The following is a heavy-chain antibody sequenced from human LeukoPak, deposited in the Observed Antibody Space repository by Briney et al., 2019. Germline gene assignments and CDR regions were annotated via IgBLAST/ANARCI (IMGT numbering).Heavy chain of an antibody. Sequence: PGGSLRLSCAASGFTFSSYAMHWVRQAPGKGLEWVAVISYDGSNKYYADSVKGRFTISRDNSKNTLYLQMNSLRAEDTAVYYCASPPLHNTAMVPLDYWGQGTLVTVSS. CDR3: ASPPLHNTAMVPLDY. CDR2: ISYDGSNK. CDR1: GFTFSSYA. J-gene: IGHJ4*02. D-gene: IGHD5-18*01. V-gene: IGHV3-30-3*01.